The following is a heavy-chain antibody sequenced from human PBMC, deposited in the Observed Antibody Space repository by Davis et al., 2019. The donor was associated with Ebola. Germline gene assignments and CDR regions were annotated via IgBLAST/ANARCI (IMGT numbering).Heavy chain of an antibody. V-gene: IGHV1-69*06. Sequence: SVKVSCKASGYTFTGYYMHWVRQAPGQGLEWMGGIIPIFGTANYAQKFQGRVTITADKSTSTAYMELSSLRSEDTAVYYCARDSLSDYDFWSGYHYGMDVWGQGTTVTVSS. CDR3: ARDSLSDYDFWSGYHYGMDV. J-gene: IGHJ6*02. CDR2: IIPIFGTA. CDR1: GYTFTGYY. D-gene: IGHD3-3*01.